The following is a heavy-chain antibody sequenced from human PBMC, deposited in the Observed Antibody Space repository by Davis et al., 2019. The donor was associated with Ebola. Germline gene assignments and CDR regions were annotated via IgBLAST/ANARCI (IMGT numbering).Heavy chain of an antibody. Sequence: SVKVSCKASGGTFSSYAISWVRQAPGQGLEWMGGIIPIFGTANYAQKFQGRVTITADESTSTAYMELSSLRSEDTAVYYCARDLLMVQGVKNWFDLWGRGTPVTVSS. CDR2: IIPIFGTA. V-gene: IGHV1-69*13. CDR3: ARDLLMVQGVKNWFDL. J-gene: IGHJ2*01. CDR1: GGTFSSYA. D-gene: IGHD3-10*01.